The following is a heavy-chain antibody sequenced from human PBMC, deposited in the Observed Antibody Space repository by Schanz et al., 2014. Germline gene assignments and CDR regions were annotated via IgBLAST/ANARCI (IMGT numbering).Heavy chain of an antibody. J-gene: IGHJ2*01. CDR1: GFTFSSHW. CDR2: INSVGSNT. Sequence: EVQLVQSGGGLVQPGGSLRLSCAASGFTFSSHWMHWVRQDPGKGLVWVARINSVGSNTDYADSVTGRFTISRDNAKNTLYLQMNSRRAEDTGIYYCAKDAPYPFDLWGRGTLSTVAS. CDR3: AKDAPYPFDL. V-gene: IGHV3-74*01.